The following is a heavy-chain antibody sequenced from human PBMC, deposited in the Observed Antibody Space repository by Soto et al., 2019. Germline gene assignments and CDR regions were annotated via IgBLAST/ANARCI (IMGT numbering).Heavy chain of an antibody. Sequence: ASVKVSCKASGYTFTSYDINWVRQATGQGLEWMGWMNPNSGNTGYAQKFQGRVTMTRNTSISTAYMELSSLRSEDTAVYYCARVAFDYGDLRDWGQGTMVTVSS. CDR2: MNPNSGNT. CDR3: ARVAFDYGDLRD. J-gene: IGHJ3*01. CDR1: GYTFTSYD. V-gene: IGHV1-8*01. D-gene: IGHD4-17*01.